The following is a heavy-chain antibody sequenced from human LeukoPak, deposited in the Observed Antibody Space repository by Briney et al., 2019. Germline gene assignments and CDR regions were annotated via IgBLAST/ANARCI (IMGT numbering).Heavy chain of an antibody. CDR1: GGTFSSYA. J-gene: IGHJ5*02. D-gene: IGHD5-12*01. CDR3: ARVAPVVATIYPWFDP. V-gene: IGHV1-69*06. CDR2: IIPIFGTA. Sequence: SVEVSCKASGGTFSSYAISWVRRAPGQGLEWMGGIIPIFGTANYAQKFQGRVTITADKSTSTAYMELSSLRSEDTAVYYCARVAPVVATIYPWFDPWGQGTLVTVSS.